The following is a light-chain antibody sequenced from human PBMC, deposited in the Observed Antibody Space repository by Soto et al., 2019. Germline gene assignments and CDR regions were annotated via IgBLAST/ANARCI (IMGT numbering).Light chain of an antibody. CDR3: QQANSFPYT. CDR1: QGISSW. Sequence: DIQMTQSPSSVSASVGDRVTNTCRASQGISSWLAWYQQRPGKAPKLLIYAESTLQSGVPSRFGGSGSGTEFTLTISSPQPEDFATYFCQQANSFPYTFGQGTKLEIK. CDR2: AES. J-gene: IGKJ2*01. V-gene: IGKV1-12*01.